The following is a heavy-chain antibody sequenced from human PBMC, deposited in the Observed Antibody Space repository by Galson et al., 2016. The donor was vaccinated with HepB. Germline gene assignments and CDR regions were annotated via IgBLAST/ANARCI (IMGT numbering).Heavy chain of an antibody. J-gene: IGHJ2*01. D-gene: IGHD2-15*01. V-gene: IGHV3-48*02. CDR3: AKEAPATPGAKTKRVWYLDL. Sequence: SLRLSCAASGFTFSGYNMDWVRQAPGKGLEWVSYISSGSSAIYYADSVKGRFTISRDNAKNPLYLQMNSLRNEDTAVYYCAKEAPATPGAKTKRVWYLDLWGRGTLVTVSS. CDR1: GFTFSGYN. CDR2: ISSGSSAI.